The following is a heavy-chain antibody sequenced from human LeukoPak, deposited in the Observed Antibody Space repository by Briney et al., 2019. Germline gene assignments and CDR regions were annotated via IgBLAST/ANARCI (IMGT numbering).Heavy chain of an antibody. D-gene: IGHD5-18*01. CDR1: GYSISSGYY. J-gene: IGHJ4*02. V-gene: IGHV4-38-2*01. Sequence: SETLSLTCAVSGYSISSGYYWGWIRQPPGKGLEGIGSIYHSGSTYYNPSLKSRVTISVDTSKNQFSLKVSSVTAADTAVYYCARRDDVDTAMVSYWGQGTLVTVSS. CDR2: IYHSGST. CDR3: ARRDDVDTAMVSY.